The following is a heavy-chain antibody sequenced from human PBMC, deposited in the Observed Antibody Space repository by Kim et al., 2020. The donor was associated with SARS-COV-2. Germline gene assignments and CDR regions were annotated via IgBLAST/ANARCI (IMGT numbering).Heavy chain of an antibody. CDR2: ISGSGGST. CDR1: GFTFSSYA. Sequence: GGSLRLSCAASGFTFSSYAMSWVRQAPGKGLEWVSAISGSGGSTYYADSVKGRFTISRDNSKNTLYLQMNSLRAEDTAVYYCAKDRAGRGYSGYDFDYWGQGTLVTVSA. J-gene: IGHJ4*02. V-gene: IGHV3-23*01. D-gene: IGHD5-12*01. CDR3: AKDRAGRGYSGYDFDY.